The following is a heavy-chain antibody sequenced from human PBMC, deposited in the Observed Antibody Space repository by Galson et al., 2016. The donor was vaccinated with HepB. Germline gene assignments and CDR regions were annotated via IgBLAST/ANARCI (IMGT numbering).Heavy chain of an antibody. D-gene: IGHD5-12*01. J-gene: IGHJ5*02. CDR1: GFSLTTNGVG. V-gene: IGHV2-5*02. Sequence: PALVKPTQTLTLTCTFSGFSLTTNGVGVGWIRQPPGQALEWLALIYWDDDKRFSPSLKSRLTITKDTSKNQVVLTLTDMDPVDTGTYYCAHTGPYSGYIGHWFDPWGHGTLVTVSS. CDR2: IYWDDDK. CDR3: AHTGPYSGYIGHWFDP.